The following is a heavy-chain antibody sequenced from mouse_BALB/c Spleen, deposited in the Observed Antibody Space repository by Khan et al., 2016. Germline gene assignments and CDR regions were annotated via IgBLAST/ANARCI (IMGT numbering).Heavy chain of an antibody. J-gene: IGHJ3*01. CDR3: ARGTPFAN. Sequence: VELVESGAELVRPGSSVKISCKASGFAFSSYWMHWVKQRPGQGLEWIGQIYPGDGDTNYNGKFQGKATLTADKSSSTAYMQLSSLTSEDAAVYFCARGTPFANWGQGTLVTVSA. CDR1: GFAFSSYW. CDR2: IYPGDGDT. D-gene: IGHD2-14*01. V-gene: IGHV1-80*01.